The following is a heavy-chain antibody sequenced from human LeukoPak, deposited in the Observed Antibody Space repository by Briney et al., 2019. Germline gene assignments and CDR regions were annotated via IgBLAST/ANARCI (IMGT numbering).Heavy chain of an antibody. CDR1: GYTFTSYA. CDR3: AREHDLLIDYSFDY. J-gene: IGHJ4*02. V-gene: IGHV1-3*04. CDR2: INTGNGNT. Sequence: GASVKVSCKASGYTFTSYAMHWVRQAPGQRLEWMGWINTGNGNTKYSQKLQGRVTITRDTSANTAYVELSSLRSEDTAVYYCAREHDLLIDYSFDYWGQGTLVTVSS. D-gene: IGHD3-9*01.